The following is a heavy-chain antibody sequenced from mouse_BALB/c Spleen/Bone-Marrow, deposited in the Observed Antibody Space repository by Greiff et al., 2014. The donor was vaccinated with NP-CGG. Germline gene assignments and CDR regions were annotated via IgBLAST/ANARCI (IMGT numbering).Heavy chain of an antibody. CDR1: GYSFTSYW. CDR2: IYPGNINT. J-gene: IGHJ2*01. CDR3: TVSLTLYYFDY. V-gene: IGHV1-5*01. Sequence: DVKLQESGTVLARPGASVKMSCKASGYSFTSYWMHWVKQRPGQGLEWIGAIYPGNINTSYNQKFKGKAKLTAVTSASTAYMERSSLTNEDSAVYYSTVSLTLYYFDYWGQGTTLTVSS. D-gene: IGHD5-1*01.